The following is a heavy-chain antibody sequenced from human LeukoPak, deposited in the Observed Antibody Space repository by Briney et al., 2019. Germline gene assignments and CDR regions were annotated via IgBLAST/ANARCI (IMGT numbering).Heavy chain of an antibody. V-gene: IGHV4-59*01. CDR3: ARVGDGNFDY. Sequence: SETLSLTCIASGGSISSYYWSWIRQPPGKGLEWIGYIYYSGNTNYNPSLKSRVTISIDTSKNQFSLKLSSVTAADTAVYHCARVGDGNFDYWGQGTLVTVSS. D-gene: IGHD3-10*01. CDR2: IYYSGNT. CDR1: GGSISSYY. J-gene: IGHJ4*02.